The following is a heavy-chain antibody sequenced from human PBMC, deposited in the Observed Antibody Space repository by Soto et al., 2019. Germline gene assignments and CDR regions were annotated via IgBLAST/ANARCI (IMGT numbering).Heavy chain of an antibody. CDR2: IYLGDSDT. Sequence: PGESLKISCKGSGYSFNSYWIGWVRQMPGKGLEWMGIIYLGDSDTRYSPSFQGQVTISADKSISTAYLQWSSLKASDTAMYYCARHLEGGTYYFDYWGQGTRVTVSS. J-gene: IGHJ4*02. CDR1: GYSFNSYW. V-gene: IGHV5-51*01. D-gene: IGHD3-3*01. CDR3: ARHLEGGTYYFDY.